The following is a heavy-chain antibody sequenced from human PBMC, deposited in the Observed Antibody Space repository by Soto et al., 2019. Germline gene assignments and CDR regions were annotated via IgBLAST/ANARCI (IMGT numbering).Heavy chain of an antibody. J-gene: IGHJ4*02. CDR2: IYHSGST. CDR3: ARVYVDSSGWSPDY. D-gene: IGHD6-19*01. CDR1: GGSISSGGYS. V-gene: IGHV4-30-2*01. Sequence: QLQLQESGSGLVKPSQTLSLTCAVSGGSISSGGYSWSWIRQPPGKGLEWIGYIYHSGSTYYNPSLKSRVTISVDRSKNQFSLKLSSVTAADTAVYYCARVYVDSSGWSPDYWGQGTLVTVSS.